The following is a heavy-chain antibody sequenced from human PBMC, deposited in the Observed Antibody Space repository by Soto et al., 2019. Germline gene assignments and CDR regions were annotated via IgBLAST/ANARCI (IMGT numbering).Heavy chain of an antibody. CDR3: ARVHRGSSLYYGMDV. D-gene: IGHD1-26*01. CDR1: GYTFTGYY. CDR2: INPNSGGT. J-gene: IGHJ6*01. V-gene: IGHV1-2*02. Sequence: DSVQVSCKSSGYTFTGYYMHWGRHAPGQGLEWMGWINPNSGGTSYAQKFQGRVTMTRNTSISTAYMELSSLRSEDTAVYYCARVHRGSSLYYGMDVLGRGTMV.